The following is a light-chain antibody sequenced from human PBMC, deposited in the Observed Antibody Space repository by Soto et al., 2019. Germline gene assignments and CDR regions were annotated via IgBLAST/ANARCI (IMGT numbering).Light chain of an antibody. Sequence: EIVMTQSPATLSVSPGEGATLSCRASQSVASSLAWYQQKPGQSPRLLIYDASTRATGIPARFSGSGSGTEFTLTISSLQSEDFAVYYCQQYKNWPPLTFGGGTKVEIK. V-gene: IGKV3-15*01. CDR3: QQYKNWPPLT. J-gene: IGKJ4*01. CDR1: QSVASS. CDR2: DAS.